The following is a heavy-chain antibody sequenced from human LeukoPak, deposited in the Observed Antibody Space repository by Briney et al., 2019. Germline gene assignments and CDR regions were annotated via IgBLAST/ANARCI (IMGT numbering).Heavy chain of an antibody. CDR3: ARDEYVLTSFDP. CDR2: INPNSGDT. D-gene: IGHD3-16*01. Sequence: ASVKISCKTSGYTFTGYYMHWVRQAPGQALEWMGWINPNSGDTNSAQKFQGRVTMTRDMSISTAYMELSSLKSDDTAVYYCARDEYVLTSFDPWGQGTLVTVSS. CDR1: GYTFTGYY. V-gene: IGHV1-2*02. J-gene: IGHJ5*02.